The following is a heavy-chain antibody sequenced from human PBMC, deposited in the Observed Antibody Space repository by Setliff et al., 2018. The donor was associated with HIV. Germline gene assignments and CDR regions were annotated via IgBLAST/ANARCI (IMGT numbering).Heavy chain of an antibody. CDR3: ARGAWYTSGWYSSRYLDV. J-gene: IGHJ6*03. CDR1: GYTFTSND. V-gene: IGHV1-8*01. CDR2: MNPNSGNT. Sequence: ASVKVSCKASGYTFTSNDINWVRQATGQGLEWMGWMNPNSGNTGYAQKFQGRVTMTRDTSIRTAYMELSSLRSEDTAVYYCARGAWYTSGWYSSRYLDVWGKGTTVTVSS. D-gene: IGHD6-19*01.